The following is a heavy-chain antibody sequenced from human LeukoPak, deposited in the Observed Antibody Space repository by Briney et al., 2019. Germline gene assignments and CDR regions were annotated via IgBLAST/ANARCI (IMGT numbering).Heavy chain of an antibody. J-gene: IGHJ5*02. CDR1: GGSISTYY. CDR2: IYYTGST. CDR3: ARDRPMGAIFEVVTEGLDP. Sequence: PSETLSLTCTVSGGSISTYYWSWIRQPPGKGLEWIGYIYYTGSTNYNPSLKSRVTISLDTSKNQFSLELRSVTAADTAVYYCARDRPMGAIFEVVTEGLDPWGQGTRVTVSS. D-gene: IGHD3-3*01. V-gene: IGHV4-59*01.